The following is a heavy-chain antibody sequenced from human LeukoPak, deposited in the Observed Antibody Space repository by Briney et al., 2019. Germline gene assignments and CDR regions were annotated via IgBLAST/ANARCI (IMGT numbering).Heavy chain of an antibody. CDR1: GVSISSYY. Sequence: SETLSLTCTVSGVSISSYYWSWIRQPPGKGLEWIGYIYYSGSTNYNPSLKSRVTISVDTSKSQFSLKLSSVTAADTAVYYCARSLYYYGSDSFDIWGQGTMVTVSS. CDR2: IYYSGST. V-gene: IGHV4-59*01. J-gene: IGHJ3*02. D-gene: IGHD3-10*01. CDR3: ARSLYYYGSDSFDI.